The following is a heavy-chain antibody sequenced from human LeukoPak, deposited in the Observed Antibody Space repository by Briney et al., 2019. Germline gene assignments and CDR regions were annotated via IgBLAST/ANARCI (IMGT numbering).Heavy chain of an antibody. V-gene: IGHV4-59*01. CDR3: ARHDYGDWFDP. J-gene: IGHJ5*02. CDR1: GGSISSYY. D-gene: IGHD4-17*01. CDR2: IYYSGST. Sequence: SETLSLTCTVSGGSISSYYWSWIRQPPGKGLEWIGYIYYSGSTNYNPSLRSRVTISVDTSKNQFSLKLSSVTAADTAVYYCARHDYGDWFDPWGQGTLVTVSS.